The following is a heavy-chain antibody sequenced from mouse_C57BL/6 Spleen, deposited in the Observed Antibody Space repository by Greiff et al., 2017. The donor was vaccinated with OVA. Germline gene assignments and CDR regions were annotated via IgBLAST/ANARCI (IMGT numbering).Heavy chain of an antibody. J-gene: IGHJ2*01. CDR1: GYTFTTYP. D-gene: IGHD1-1*01. Sequence: VKLVESGAELVKPGASVKMSCKASGYTFTTYPIEWMKQNHGKSLEWIGNFHPYNDDTKYNEKFKGKATLTVEKSSSTVYLELSRLTSDDSAVYYCARAGYGSSYGYFDYWGQGTTLTVSS. V-gene: IGHV1-47*01. CDR2: FHPYNDDT. CDR3: ARAGYGSSYGYFDY.